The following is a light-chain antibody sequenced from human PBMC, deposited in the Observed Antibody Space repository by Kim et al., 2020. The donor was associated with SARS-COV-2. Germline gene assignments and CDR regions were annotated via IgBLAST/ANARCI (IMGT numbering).Light chain of an antibody. Sequence: EIVLTQSPGTLSLSPGERATLSCRASQSVSSNYLAWYQQKPGQAPRLLIYGASSRATGIPDRFSGSGSGTDFTFTITRLEPEDFAVYYCQQYSSSPATFGQGTKVDIK. J-gene: IGKJ1*01. V-gene: IGKV3-20*01. CDR2: GAS. CDR1: QSVSSNY. CDR3: QQYSSSPAT.